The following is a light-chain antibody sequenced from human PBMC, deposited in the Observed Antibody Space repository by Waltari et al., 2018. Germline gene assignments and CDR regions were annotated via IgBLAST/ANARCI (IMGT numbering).Light chain of an antibody. CDR1: QALTTY. CDR3: QQLNTYPPT. V-gene: IGKV1-9*01. J-gene: IGKJ5*01. Sequence: DIQLTQSPSFLSASVGDRVTITCRASQALTTYLAWYQQKPGKAPKLLIYGVSTLQSGVPSMFSGSGSGADFTLTINSLQPEDFAIYYCQQLNTYPPTFGQGTRLEIK. CDR2: GVS.